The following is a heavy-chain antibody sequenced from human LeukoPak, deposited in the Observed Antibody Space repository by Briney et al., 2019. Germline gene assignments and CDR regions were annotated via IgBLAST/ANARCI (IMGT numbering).Heavy chain of an antibody. Sequence: ESGPALVKPTHTLTLTRTFSDFSLSPSGMSVSWIRQPPWKALEWLARLDWDDDKYYSTSLKTRLTISKDTSKNQVVLTMTNMDPVDTATYYCARVYRGYSDHWGQGTLVTVSS. CDR3: ARVYRGYSDH. J-gene: IGHJ4*02. V-gene: IGHV2-70*11. CDR1: DFSLSPSGMS. CDR2: LDWDDDK. D-gene: IGHD4-11*01.